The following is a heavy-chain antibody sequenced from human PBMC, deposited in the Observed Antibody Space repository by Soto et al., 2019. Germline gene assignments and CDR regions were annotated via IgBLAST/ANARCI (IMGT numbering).Heavy chain of an antibody. J-gene: IGHJ4*02. CDR2: INHSGST. CDR3: ARRPWGSSSGY. CDR1: GGSFSGYY. Sequence: PSETLSLTCAVYGGSFSGYYWSWIRQPPGKGLEWIGEINHSGSTNYNPSLKSRVTISVDTSKNQFSLKLSSVTAADTAVYYCARRPWGSSSGYWGQGTLVTVSS. V-gene: IGHV4-34*01. D-gene: IGHD6-6*01.